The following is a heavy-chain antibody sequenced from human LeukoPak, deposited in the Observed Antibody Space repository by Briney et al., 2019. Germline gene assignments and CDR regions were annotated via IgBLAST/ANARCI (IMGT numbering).Heavy chain of an antibody. J-gene: IGHJ6*03. CDR3: AKDRTTWFADYYYYMDV. CDR1: GFTFSSYG. CDR2: IRYDGSNK. Sequence: PGGSLRLSCAASGFTFSSYGMHWVRQAPGKGLEWVAFIRYDGSNKYYADSVKGRFTISRDNSKNTLYLQMNSLRAEDTAVYYCAKDRTTWFADYYYYMDVWGKGTTVTISS. D-gene: IGHD3-10*01. V-gene: IGHV3-30*02.